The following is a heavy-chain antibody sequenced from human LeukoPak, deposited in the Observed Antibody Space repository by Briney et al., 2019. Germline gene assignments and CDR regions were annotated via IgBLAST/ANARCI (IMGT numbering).Heavy chain of an antibody. V-gene: IGHV1-24*01. Sequence: ASVKVSCKVFGYTLTELSMHWVRQAPGRGLEWMGGFDPEDGETIYAQKFQGRVTMTEDTSTDTAYMELSSLRSEDTAVYYCATIKAYSSSWYGNWFDPWGQGTLVTVSS. CDR2: FDPEDGET. CDR3: ATIKAYSSSWYGNWFDP. CDR1: GYTLTELS. J-gene: IGHJ5*02. D-gene: IGHD6-13*01.